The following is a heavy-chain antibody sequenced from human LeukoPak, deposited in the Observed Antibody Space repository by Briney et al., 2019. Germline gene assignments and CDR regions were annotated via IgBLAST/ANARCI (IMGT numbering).Heavy chain of an antibody. CDR2: RNRDGSET. V-gene: IGHV3-7*03. CDR3: ARSHDRRV. D-gene: IGHD3-22*01. CDR1: GFALSSHW. J-gene: IGHJ6*02. Sequence: PGGSLRLSCAASGFALSSHWMTWVRQVPGRGPEWVAKRNRDGSETYYLNSVKGRFTISKDNAKKSLYRQMDSLRAEDTAITHCARSHDRRVWGQGTTVIVSS.